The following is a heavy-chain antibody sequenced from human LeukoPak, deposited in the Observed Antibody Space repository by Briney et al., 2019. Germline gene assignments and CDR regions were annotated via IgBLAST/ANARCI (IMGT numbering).Heavy chain of an antibody. CDR3: ASGPTLGTTHPYFDY. V-gene: IGHV1-2*02. Sequence: GASVKVSCKESGYTFIGYYIHWLRQAPGQGLEWMGWINPSNGGTNYAQRFQGRVAMTRDTSISTAYMEMSRLTFDDTAVYYCASGPTLGTTHPYFDYWGQGNLVTVSS. CDR2: INPSNGGT. D-gene: IGHD1-1*01. J-gene: IGHJ4*02. CDR1: GYTFIGYY.